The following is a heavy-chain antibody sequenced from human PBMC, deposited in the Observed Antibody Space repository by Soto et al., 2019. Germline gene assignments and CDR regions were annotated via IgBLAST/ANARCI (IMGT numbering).Heavy chain of an antibody. Sequence: GGSLRLSCTASGFTFGDYAMSWVRQAPGKGLEWVGFIRSKAYGGTTEYAASVKGRYTISRDDSKSIAYLQMNSLKTEDTAVYYCTRVPSIVVVTAFDYWGQGTLVTVSS. CDR2: IRSKAYGGTT. CDR3: TRVPSIVVVTAFDY. CDR1: GFTFGDYA. J-gene: IGHJ4*02. D-gene: IGHD2-21*02. V-gene: IGHV3-49*04.